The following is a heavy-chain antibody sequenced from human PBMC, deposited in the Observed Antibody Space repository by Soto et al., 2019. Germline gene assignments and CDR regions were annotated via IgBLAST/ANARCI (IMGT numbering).Heavy chain of an antibody. CDR3: ARVSGKWDLRSWLDY. CDR1: GYSFPSYN. J-gene: IGHJ4*02. Sequence: QVQLVQSGPEVKKPGASVKVSCKASGYSFPSYNINWVRQAPGQGLEWMGWISPYNANTNYAQNFQGRVTMTADTSSSTASMELRSLRSDDTAVYYCARVSGKWDLRSWLDYWGQGTLVTVPS. CDR2: ISPYNANT. D-gene: IGHD1-26*01. V-gene: IGHV1-18*01.